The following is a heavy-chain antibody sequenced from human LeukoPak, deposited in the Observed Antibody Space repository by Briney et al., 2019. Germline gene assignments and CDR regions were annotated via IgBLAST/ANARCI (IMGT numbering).Heavy chain of an antibody. J-gene: IGHJ4*02. Sequence: GESLQISCNGSGYSFTSYWIGWVRPMPGKGMEWMGIIYPGDSDTRYSPSFQGQVTISADKSISTAYLQWSSLKASDTAMYYCARPGISGSYAIDYWGQGTLVTVSS. D-gene: IGHD1-26*01. CDR3: ARPGISGSYAIDY. CDR2: IYPGDSDT. CDR1: GYSFTSYW. V-gene: IGHV5-51*01.